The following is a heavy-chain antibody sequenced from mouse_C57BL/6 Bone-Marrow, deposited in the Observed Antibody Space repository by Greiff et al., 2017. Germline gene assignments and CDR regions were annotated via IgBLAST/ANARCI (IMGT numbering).Heavy chain of an antibody. CDR3: ARDWGGFAY. V-gene: IGHV1-82*01. J-gene: IGHJ3*01. CDR1: GYAFSSTW. CDR2: VYPGEGDT. Sequence: VMLVESGPELVKPGASVKISCKPYGYAFSSTWRNCVKQRTGKGLEWIGRVYPGEGDTNYNGKFKGKATLTADKSSSTAYMQLSSLTSEDSAVYFCARDWGGFAYWGQGTLVTVSA.